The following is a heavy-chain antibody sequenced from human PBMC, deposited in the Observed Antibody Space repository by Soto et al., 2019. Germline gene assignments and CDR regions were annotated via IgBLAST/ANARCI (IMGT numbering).Heavy chain of an antibody. J-gene: IGHJ5*02. CDR2: MSGSSSTT. D-gene: IGHD3-9*01. V-gene: IGHV3-23*01. CDR3: AKDGNPIPYLTGYYRLGWFDP. CDR1: GLTFSNYA. Sequence: PGGSLRLSCATSGLTFSNYAMSWVRQAPGGGLEWVSSMSGSSSTTYYADSVKGRFTISRDNSKNTLYLQMNSRRAEDTAVYYCAKDGNPIPYLTGYYRLGWFDPWGQGTLVTVSS.